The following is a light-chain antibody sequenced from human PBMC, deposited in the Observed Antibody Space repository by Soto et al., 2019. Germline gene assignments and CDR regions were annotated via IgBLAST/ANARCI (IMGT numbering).Light chain of an antibody. CDR3: QSFDSSLSGWV. V-gene: IGLV1-40*01. CDR2: GDT. J-gene: IGLJ3*02. Sequence: QSVLTQPPSVSGAPGQRVTISCTGSSSNIGAGYDVHWYQQLPGTAPKLLVSGDTNRPSGVPDRFSGYKSGTSASLAITGLRGEDEADYYCQSFDSSLSGWVFGGGTKLTVL. CDR1: SSNIGAGYD.